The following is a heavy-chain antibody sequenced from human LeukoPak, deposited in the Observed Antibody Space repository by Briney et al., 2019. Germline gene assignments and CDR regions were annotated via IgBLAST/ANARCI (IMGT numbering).Heavy chain of an antibody. J-gene: IGHJ4*02. D-gene: IGHD4-17*01. CDR2: MNPNSGDT. V-gene: IGHV1-2*02. CDR1: GYTFTGYY. CDR3: ARLEVTTNGSDY. Sequence: ASVKVSCKASGYTFTGYYMHWVRQALGQGLEWMGWMNPNSGDTNHAQKFQGRVTMTRDTSISTAYMELSRLRSDDTAVYYCARLEVTTNGSDYWGQGTLVTVSS.